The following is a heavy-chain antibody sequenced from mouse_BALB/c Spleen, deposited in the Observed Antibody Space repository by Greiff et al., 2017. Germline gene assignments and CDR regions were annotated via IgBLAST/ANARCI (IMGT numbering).Heavy chain of an antibody. CDR2: ISTYYGDA. CDR3: ARDGNWFAD. J-gene: IGHJ3*01. CDR1: GYTFTDYA. D-gene: IGHD2-1*01. V-gene: IGHV1S137*01. Sequence: QVQLQQSGAELVRPGVSVKISCKGSGYTFTDYAMHWVKQSHAKSLEWIGVISTYYGDASYNQKFKGKATMTVDKSSSTAYIELARLTSEDSAIYYCARDGNWFADWGQGTLVTVSA.